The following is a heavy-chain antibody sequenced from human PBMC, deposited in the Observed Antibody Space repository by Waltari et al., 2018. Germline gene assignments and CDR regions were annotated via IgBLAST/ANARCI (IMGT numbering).Heavy chain of an antibody. V-gene: IGHV5-51*01. J-gene: IGHJ4*02. CDR2: IYPGDSDT. Sequence: EVQLVQSGVEVRKPGQSLRISCKGSGYSFTTYWIGWVRQMPGKGLEWRGIIYPGDSDTRYSPSFQGQVTISADNSIRTAYLQWSSLKASDTAMYFCARAPTGTSSPYYFDYWGQGTLVTVSS. D-gene: IGHD1-1*01. CDR3: ARAPTGTSSPYYFDY. CDR1: GYSFTTYW.